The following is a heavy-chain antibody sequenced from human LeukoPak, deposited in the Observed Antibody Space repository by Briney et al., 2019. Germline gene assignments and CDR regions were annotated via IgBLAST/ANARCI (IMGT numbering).Heavy chain of an antibody. J-gene: IGHJ3*02. Sequence: PSETLSLTCTVSGGTISSYYWSWIRQPAGKGLEWIGRIYTSGSTNYNPPRMSRGTMSVDTTNNQLSLKMSTVTAADTAVYYCSRERLRGIGAFDIWGQGTMVSVSS. D-gene: IGHD6-25*01. CDR3: SRERLRGIGAFDI. V-gene: IGHV4-4*07. CDR2: IYTSGST. CDR1: GGTISSYY.